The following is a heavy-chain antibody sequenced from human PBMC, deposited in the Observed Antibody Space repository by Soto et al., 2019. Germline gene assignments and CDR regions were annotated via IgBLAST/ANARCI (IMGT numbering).Heavy chain of an antibody. CDR2: IYYSGST. Sequence: SETLSLTCTVSGGSISSSSYYWVWIRKPPGKGLEWIGSIYYSGSTYYNPSLKSRVTISVDTSKNQFSLKLSSVTAADTALYYCARLGFYYQSLDPWGHGTLVT. D-gene: IGHD2-2*01. CDR3: ARLGFYYQSLDP. J-gene: IGHJ5*02. V-gene: IGHV4-39*01. CDR1: GGSISSSSYY.